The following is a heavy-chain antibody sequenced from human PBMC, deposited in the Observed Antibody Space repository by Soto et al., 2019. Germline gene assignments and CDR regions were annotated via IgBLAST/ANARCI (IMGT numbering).Heavy chain of an antibody. CDR3: ARHTPFIAVALYYYYGMDV. V-gene: IGHV5-10-1*01. CDR2: IDPSDSYT. Sequence: GESLKISCKGSGYSFTSYWISWVRQMPGKGLEWMGRIDPSDSYTNYSPSFQGHVTISADKSISTAYLQWSSLKASDTAMYYCARHTPFIAVALYYYYGMDVWGQGTTVTVSS. CDR1: GYSFTSYW. J-gene: IGHJ6*02. D-gene: IGHD6-19*01.